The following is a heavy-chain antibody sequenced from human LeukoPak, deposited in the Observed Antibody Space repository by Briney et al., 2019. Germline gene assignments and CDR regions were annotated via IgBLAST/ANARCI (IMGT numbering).Heavy chain of an antibody. Sequence: ASVKVSCKASGHTFTSYYMHWVRQAPGQGLEWMGMINPNSGSISYAQKFQGRVTMTRDTSTSTVYMELSSLRSEDTAVYYCARDSYYDSSGYYSSEYFQHWGQGTLVTVSS. D-gene: IGHD3-22*01. J-gene: IGHJ1*01. CDR3: ARDSYYDSSGYYSSEYFQH. CDR2: INPNSGSI. CDR1: GHTFTSYY. V-gene: IGHV1-46*01.